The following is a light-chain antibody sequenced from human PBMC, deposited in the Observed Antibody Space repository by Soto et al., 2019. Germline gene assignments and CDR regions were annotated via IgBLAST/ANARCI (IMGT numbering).Light chain of an antibody. J-gene: IGKJ4*01. CDR1: QSLNSIN. V-gene: IGKV3D-20*02. CDR2: STS. CDR3: QQRNNWPLT. Sequence: EIVLTHSPATLSLSPGHSATLSCRARQSLNSINLAWFQQKPGQAPRRLIYSTSSRATGIPDRFSGSGSGTDFTLTISSLEPEDFAVYYCQQRNNWPLTFGGGTKVDIK.